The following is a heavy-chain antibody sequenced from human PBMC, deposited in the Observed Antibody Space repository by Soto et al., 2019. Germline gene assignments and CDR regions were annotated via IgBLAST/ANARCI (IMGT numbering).Heavy chain of an antibody. CDR3: ARGYYYGSGSYWRGYYYGMDV. D-gene: IGHD3-10*01. J-gene: IGHJ6*02. V-gene: IGHV1-69*06. CDR2: IIPIFGTA. Sequence: LEWMGGIIPIFGTANYAQKFQGRVTITADKSTSTAYMELSSLRSEDTAVYYCARGYYYGSGSYWRGYYYGMDVWGQGTTVTSP.